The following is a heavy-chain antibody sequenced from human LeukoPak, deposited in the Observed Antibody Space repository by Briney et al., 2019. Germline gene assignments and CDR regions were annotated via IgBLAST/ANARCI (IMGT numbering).Heavy chain of an antibody. Sequence: ASVTVSCKVSGYTLTELSMHWVRQAPGKGLEWMGGFDPEDGETIYAQKFQGRVTMTEDTSTDTAYMELSSLRSEDTAVYYCATGPRYFDWFRYYYGMDVWGQGTTVTVSS. D-gene: IGHD3-9*01. CDR3: ATGPRYFDWFRYYYGMDV. J-gene: IGHJ6*02. CDR1: GYTLTELS. CDR2: FDPEDGET. V-gene: IGHV1-24*01.